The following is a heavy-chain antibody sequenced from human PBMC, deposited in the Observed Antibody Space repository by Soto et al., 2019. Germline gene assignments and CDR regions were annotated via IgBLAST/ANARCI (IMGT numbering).Heavy chain of an antibody. CDR2: IIPIFGTA. V-gene: IGHV1-69*01. Sequence: QVQLVQSGAEVKKPGSSVKVSCKASGGTFSSYAISWVRQAPGQGLEWMGGIIPIFGTANFVQKLQGRVTITADESTSTAYMELSSLRSEDTAVYYCAGEIRDYGGHAFDYWGQGTLVTVSS. CDR3: AGEIRDYGGHAFDY. J-gene: IGHJ4*02. CDR1: GGTFSSYA. D-gene: IGHD4-17*01.